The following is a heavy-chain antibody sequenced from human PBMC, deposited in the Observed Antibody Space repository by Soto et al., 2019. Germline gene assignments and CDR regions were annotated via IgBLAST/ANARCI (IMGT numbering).Heavy chain of an antibody. CDR1: GFTFSNYA. CDR3: AKEGRYCSGGSCYPTKYYFDY. Sequence: PGGSLRLSCAASGFTFSNYAMSWVRQAPGKGLEWVSAIIGSGGSTYYADSVKGRFTISRDNSKNTLYLQMNSLRAEDTAVYYCAKEGRYCSGGSCYPTKYYFDYWGQGTLVTVSS. V-gene: IGHV3-23*01. CDR2: IIGSGGST. J-gene: IGHJ4*02. D-gene: IGHD2-15*01.